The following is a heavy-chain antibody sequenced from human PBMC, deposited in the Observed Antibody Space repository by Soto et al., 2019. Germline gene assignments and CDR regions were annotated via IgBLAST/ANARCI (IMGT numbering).Heavy chain of an antibody. D-gene: IGHD3-22*01. CDR2: IIPMFGTA. CDR3: ARVGPAHYYDSSGYYSPLDY. V-gene: IGHV1-69*13. J-gene: IGHJ4*02. Sequence: ASVKVSCKAPGDTFSSYAINWARQAPGQGLEWMGGIIPMFGTANYAQKFKGRVTITAGESTSTVYMELSSLRSEDTAVYYCARVGPAHYYDSSGYYSPLDYWGQGTLVTVSS. CDR1: GDTFSSYA.